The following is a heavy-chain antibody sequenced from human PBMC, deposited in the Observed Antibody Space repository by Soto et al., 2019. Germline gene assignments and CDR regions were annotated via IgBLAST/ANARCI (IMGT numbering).Heavy chain of an antibody. D-gene: IGHD3-3*02. V-gene: IGHV1-8*02. Sequence: ASVKVSCKASGDNFNTFDIYWVRQATGHGLEWMGWRNPNSGNTGYAQELRGRVTMTRNTSNTTAYMELTSLTSDATGVYYCAGGHFRYWGQGTLVTVSS. CDR3: AGGHFRY. CDR1: GDNFNTFD. J-gene: IGHJ4*02. CDR2: RNPNSGNT.